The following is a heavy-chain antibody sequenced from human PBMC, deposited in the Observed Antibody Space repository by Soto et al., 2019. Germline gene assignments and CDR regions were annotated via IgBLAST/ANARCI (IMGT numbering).Heavy chain of an antibody. V-gene: IGHV4-34*01. D-gene: IGHD3-9*01. CDR3: ARGLRYFDWLLSNFDY. J-gene: IGHJ4*02. CDR2: INHSGST. CDR1: GGSFSGYY. Sequence: SETLSLTCAVYGGSFSGYYWSWIRQPPGKGLEWIGEINHSGSTNYNPSLKSRVTISVDTSKNQFSLKLSSVTAADTAVYYCARGLRYFDWLLSNFDYWGQGTLVTVSS.